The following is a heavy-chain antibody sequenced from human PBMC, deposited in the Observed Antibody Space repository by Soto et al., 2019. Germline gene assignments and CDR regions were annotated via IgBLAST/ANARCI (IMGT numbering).Heavy chain of an antibody. CDR1: GYSFIKNA. CDR2: INVGTDKT. CDR3: ARLEAGVKLDY. J-gene: IGHJ4*02. Sequence: QVQLVQSGAEVKKPGASVKISCKTSGYSFIKNAIHWVRQAPGQRPEWMGWINVGTDKTKYSEKFQGRVTITTDTSASTAYMELNSLGSEDTAVYYCARLEAGVKLDYWGQGTPVTVSS. V-gene: IGHV1-3*01.